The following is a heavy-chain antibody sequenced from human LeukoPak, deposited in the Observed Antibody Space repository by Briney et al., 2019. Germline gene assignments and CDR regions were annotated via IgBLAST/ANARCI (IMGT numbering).Heavy chain of an antibody. CDR2: IIPNFGTA. D-gene: IGHD1-7*01. CDR1: GGTFSSYA. CDR3: AREVGGITGTTSKTNWFDP. J-gene: IGHJ5*02. Sequence: SVKVSCKASGGTFSSYAISWVRQAPGQGLEWMGGIIPNFGTANYAQKFQGRVTITADESTSTAYMELSSLRSEDTAVYYCAREVGGITGTTSKTNWFDPWGQGTLVTVSS. V-gene: IGHV1-69*13.